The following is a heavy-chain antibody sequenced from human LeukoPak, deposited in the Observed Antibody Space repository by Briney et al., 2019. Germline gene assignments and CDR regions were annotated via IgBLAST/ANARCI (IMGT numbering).Heavy chain of an antibody. J-gene: IGHJ4*02. D-gene: IGHD3-10*01. CDR1: GFTFNTYY. V-gene: IGHV3-21*01. CDR3: ARDLGTKITMVWGILGY. CDR2: ISASSTYI. Sequence: GGSLRLSCAASGFTFNTYYMNWVRQAPGKGLEWVSSISASSTYIYYADSVKGRFTISRDNSKNTLYLQMNSLRAEDTAVYYCARDLGTKITMVWGILGYWGQGTLVTVSS.